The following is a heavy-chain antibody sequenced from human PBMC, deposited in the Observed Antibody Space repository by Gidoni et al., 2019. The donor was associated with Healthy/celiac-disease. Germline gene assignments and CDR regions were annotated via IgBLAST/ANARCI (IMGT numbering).Heavy chain of an antibody. J-gene: IGHJ4*02. CDR1: GGSISSSSYY. CDR3: ARLQMDTAMVPIDY. Sequence: QLQLQESRPGLVKPSETLSLTCTVSGGSISSSSYYWGWIRQPPGKGLEWIGSIYYSGSTYYNPSLKSRVTISVDTSKNQFSLKLSSVTAADTAVYYCARLQMDTAMVPIDYWGQGTLVTVSS. D-gene: IGHD5-18*01. CDR2: IYYSGST. V-gene: IGHV4-39*01.